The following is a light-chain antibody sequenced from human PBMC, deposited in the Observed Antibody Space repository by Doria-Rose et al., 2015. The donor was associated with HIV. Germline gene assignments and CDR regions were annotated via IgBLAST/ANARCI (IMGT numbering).Light chain of an antibody. CDR1: QSFSSTY. V-gene: IGKV3-20*01. CDR2: DGS. J-gene: IGKJ1*01. CDR3: HQYGTSWT. Sequence: EIVMTQSPGTLSLSPGERATLSCRASQSFSSTYLAWYQQKPGQAPSLLIYDGSTRATGIQDRSSASGSGTDFTLTINRLEPKDFALYYCHQYGTSWTFGQGTKVEI.